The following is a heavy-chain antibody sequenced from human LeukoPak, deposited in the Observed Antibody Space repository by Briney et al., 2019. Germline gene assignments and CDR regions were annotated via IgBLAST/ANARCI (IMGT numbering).Heavy chain of an antibody. V-gene: IGHV3-7*01. CDR2: IKQDGSEK. J-gene: IGHJ4*02. D-gene: IGHD6-19*01. CDR1: GFPFDRYW. CDR3: ARESSGWYPTSYYFDY. Sequence: GGSLRLSCAASGFPFDRYWMSWVRLAPGKGLEWVANIKQDGSEKYYVDSVKGRFTISRDNAKNSLYLQMNSLRAEDTAVYYCARESSGWYPTSYYFDYWGQGTLVTVSS.